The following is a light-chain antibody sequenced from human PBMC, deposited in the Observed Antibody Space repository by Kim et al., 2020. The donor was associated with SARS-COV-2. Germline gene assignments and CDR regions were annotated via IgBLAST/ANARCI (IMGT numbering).Light chain of an antibody. V-gene: IGKV1-5*03. CDR2: KAS. Sequence: STLSASVGDRVTITCRASQSISSWLAWYQQKPGKAPKLLIYKASSLESGVPSRVSGSGSGTEFTLTISSLQPDDFATYYCQQRWTFGQGTKVDIK. CDR3: QQRWT. J-gene: IGKJ1*01. CDR1: QSISSW.